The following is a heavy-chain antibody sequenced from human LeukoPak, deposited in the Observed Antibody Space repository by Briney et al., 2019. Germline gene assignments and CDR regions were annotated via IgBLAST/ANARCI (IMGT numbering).Heavy chain of an antibody. J-gene: IGHJ5*02. Sequence: GESLKISCKTSGYSFTNYWIGWVRQMPGKGLEWMGIIYPSDSDTRYSPSFQGQVTISADKSISTAYLQWSSLKASDTAMYYCARQVGITIFRQGHWFDPWGQGTLVTVSS. V-gene: IGHV5-51*01. D-gene: IGHD3-9*01. CDR3: ARQVGITIFRQGHWFDP. CDR2: IYPSDSDT. CDR1: GYSFTNYW.